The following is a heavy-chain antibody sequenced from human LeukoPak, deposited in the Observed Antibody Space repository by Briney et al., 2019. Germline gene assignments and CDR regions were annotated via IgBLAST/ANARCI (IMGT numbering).Heavy chain of an antibody. V-gene: IGHV3-15*01. D-gene: IGHD5-12*01. J-gene: IGHJ4*02. CDR1: GFTFSNAW. Sequence: PGGSLRLSCAASGFTFSNAWMSWVRQAPGKGLEWVGRIKSKTDGGTTDYAAPVKGGFTISRDDSKNTLYLQMNSLKTEDTAVYYCTTDPGWIGFDYWGQGTLVTVSS. CDR3: TTDPGWIGFDY. CDR2: IKSKTDGGTT.